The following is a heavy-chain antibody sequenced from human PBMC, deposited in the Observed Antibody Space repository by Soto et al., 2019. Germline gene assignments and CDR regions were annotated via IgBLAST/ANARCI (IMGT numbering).Heavy chain of an antibody. D-gene: IGHD3-3*01. V-gene: IGHV1-24*01. Sequence: ASLKVSCKVSGYTLTELSMHWVRQAPGKGLEWMGGFDPEDGETIYAQKFQGRVTMTEDTSTDTAYMELSSLRSEDTAVYYCATVAQITIFGVVNWFDPWGQGTLVTVSS. CDR3: ATVAQITIFGVVNWFDP. J-gene: IGHJ5*02. CDR1: GYTLTELS. CDR2: FDPEDGET.